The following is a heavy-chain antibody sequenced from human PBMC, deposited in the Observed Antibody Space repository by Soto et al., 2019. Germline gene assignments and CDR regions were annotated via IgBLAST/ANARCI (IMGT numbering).Heavy chain of an antibody. V-gene: IGHV1-24*01. CDR1: GYTLTELS. CDR3: ATDQRSSGDAFDI. CDR2: FDPEDGET. Sequence: VASVKVSCKVSGYTLTELSMHWVRQAPGKGLEWMGGFDPEDGETIYAQKFQGRVTMTEDTSTDTAYMELSSLRSEDTAVYYCATDQRSSGDAFDIWGQGTMVTVSS. D-gene: IGHD3-22*01. J-gene: IGHJ3*02.